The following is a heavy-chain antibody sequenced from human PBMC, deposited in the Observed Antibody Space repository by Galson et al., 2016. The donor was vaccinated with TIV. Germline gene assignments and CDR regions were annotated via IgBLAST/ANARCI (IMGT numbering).Heavy chain of an antibody. Sequence: SVKVSCKASGGTLSSYAISWVRQAPGQGLEWMGGIMPILGIKNYAQKFQGRVTIIADESTSTVSMELSSLRSEDTAVYYCASSASSGWYVAFDCWVQGTLVTVSS. J-gene: IGHJ4*02. CDR3: ASSASSGWYVAFDC. V-gene: IGHV1-69*10. CDR1: GGTLSSYA. CDR2: IMPILGIK. D-gene: IGHD6-19*01.